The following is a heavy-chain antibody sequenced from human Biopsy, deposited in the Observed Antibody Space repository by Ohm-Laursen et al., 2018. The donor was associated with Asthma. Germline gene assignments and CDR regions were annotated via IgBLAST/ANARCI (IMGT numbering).Heavy chain of an antibody. V-gene: IGHV4-61*01. Sequence: SETLSLTCTVSGGSVSSGSYYWSWIRQPPGKGLEWIAYIFYSGATNYNPALKSRVAQSIDTSKSQFSLRLNPLSAADTAVYYCARGTIVAGIDYWGRGTLVTVSS. CDR2: IFYSGAT. CDR3: ARGTIVAGIDY. D-gene: IGHD5-12*01. J-gene: IGHJ4*02. CDR1: GGSVSSGSYY.